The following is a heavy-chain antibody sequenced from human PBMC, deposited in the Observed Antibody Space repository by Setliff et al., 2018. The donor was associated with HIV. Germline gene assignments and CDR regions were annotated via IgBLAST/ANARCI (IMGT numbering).Heavy chain of an antibody. CDR1: GYSFTSYW. Sequence: PGESLKISCQGSGYSFTSYWIGWVRQMPGKGLECMGIIYPADFDTRYNPSFQGQVTISADKSINTAFLHWSSLKASDTAMYYCARFYGSYDVGGFDIWGQGKKVTVS. D-gene: IGHD3-16*01. CDR3: ARFYGSYDVGGFDI. CDR2: IYPADFDT. J-gene: IGHJ3*02. V-gene: IGHV5-51*01.